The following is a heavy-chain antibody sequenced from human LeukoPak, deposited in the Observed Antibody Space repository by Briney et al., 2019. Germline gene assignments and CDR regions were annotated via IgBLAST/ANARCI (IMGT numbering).Heavy chain of an antibody. Sequence: SETLSLTCAVNGGSFSGYDWSWTRQPPGKGLEWIGEINHSGSTNYNPSLKSRVTISVDTSKNQLSLKLRSVTDADTAVYYCARATLVHFDYWGQGTLVTVSS. V-gene: IGHV4-34*01. J-gene: IGHJ4*02. CDR3: ARATLVHFDY. CDR2: INHSGST. CDR1: GGSFSGYD.